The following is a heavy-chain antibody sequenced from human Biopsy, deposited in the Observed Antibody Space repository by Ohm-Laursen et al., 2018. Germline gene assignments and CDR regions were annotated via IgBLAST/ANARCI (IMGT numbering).Heavy chain of an antibody. CDR1: GFSLSSTGMR. CDR2: IDWDDDK. D-gene: IGHD1-1*01. Sequence: TQTLTRTCSFSGFSLSSTGMRISWVRQPPGKALECLGRIDWDDDKFYSPSLETRLSLSKDTTTNQVVLTLTDVDPEDTATYYCARTRAHNFGALEFWGQGILVTVSS. J-gene: IGHJ4*01. CDR3: ARTRAHNFGALEF. V-gene: IGHV2-70*04.